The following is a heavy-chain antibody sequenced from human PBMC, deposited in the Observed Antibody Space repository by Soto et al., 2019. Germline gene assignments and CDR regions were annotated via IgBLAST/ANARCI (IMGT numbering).Heavy chain of an antibody. CDR2: ISSSSSYI. CDR3: ARVICSGGSCYSGDLYYYGMDV. V-gene: IGHV3-21*01. D-gene: IGHD2-15*01. J-gene: IGHJ6*02. Sequence: EVQVVESGGGLVKPGGSLRLSCAASGFTFSSYSMNWVRQAPGKGLEWVSSISSSSSYIYYADSVKGRFTISRDNAKNSLYLQMNSLRAEDTAVYYCARVICSGGSCYSGDLYYYGMDVWGQGTTVTVSS. CDR1: GFTFSSYS.